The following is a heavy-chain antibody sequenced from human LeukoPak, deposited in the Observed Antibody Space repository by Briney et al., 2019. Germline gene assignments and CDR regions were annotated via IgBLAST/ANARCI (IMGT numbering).Heavy chain of an antibody. D-gene: IGHD1-26*01. V-gene: IGHV1-2*06. CDR1: GYTFADYF. CDR3: ARDVSSTPNWEFDY. Sequence: GASVKVSCKTSGYTFADYFIHWVRQAPGQGLEYMGRTNANRGGTEYQQKFQGRVTMTRDMSISTAYVEINWLISDDTAIYYCARDVSSTPNWEFDYWGQGTTVTVSS. CDR2: TNANRGGT. J-gene: IGHJ4*02.